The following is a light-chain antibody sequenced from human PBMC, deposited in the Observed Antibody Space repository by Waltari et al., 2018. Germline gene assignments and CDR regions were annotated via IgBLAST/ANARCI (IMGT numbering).Light chain of an antibody. CDR1: AGAVASGHR. CDR3: LLTYSAASVF. V-gene: IGLV7-46*01. CDR2: DST. Sequence: QAVVTQEPSLTVPPGGTVPLTCGSSAGAVASGHRFFWFQQKPGQAPRTLIYDSTNKHSWTPARFPGSLLGGKGALTLSGAQPEDEADYYCLLTYSAASVFFGGGTKLTVL. J-gene: IGLJ2*01.